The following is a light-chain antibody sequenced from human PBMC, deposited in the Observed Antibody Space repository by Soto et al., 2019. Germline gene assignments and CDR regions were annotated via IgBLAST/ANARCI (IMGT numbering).Light chain of an antibody. Sequence: EIVMTQSPVTLSVSPGGRATLYCRASQSISDTLGWYQQKPGQAPRLLIHGASTRAPGFPARFSGSGSGTDFTLTISSLQSEDFAVYYCQQYNNWPWTFGQGTKVDIK. CDR3: QQYNNWPWT. V-gene: IGKV3-15*01. CDR2: GAS. J-gene: IGKJ1*01. CDR1: QSISDT.